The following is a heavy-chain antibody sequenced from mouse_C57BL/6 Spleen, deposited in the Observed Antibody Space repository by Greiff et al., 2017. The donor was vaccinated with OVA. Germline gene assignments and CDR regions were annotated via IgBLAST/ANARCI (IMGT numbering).Heavy chain of an antibody. Sequence: VQLQQSGAELVRPGASVKLSCTASGFNIKDDYMHWVKQRPEQGLEWIGWIDPENGDTEYASKFQGKATITADTSSNTAYLQLSSLTSEDTAVYYCTRLRQGVAYWGQGTLVTVSA. CDR2: IDPENGDT. V-gene: IGHV14-4*01. J-gene: IGHJ3*01. D-gene: IGHD2-4*01. CDR1: GFNIKDDY. CDR3: TRLRQGVAY.